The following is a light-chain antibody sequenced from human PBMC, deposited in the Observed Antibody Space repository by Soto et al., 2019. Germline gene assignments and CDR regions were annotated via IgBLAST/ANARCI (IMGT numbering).Light chain of an antibody. Sequence: DIPMTQAPSSLSASVGDRVTITCRARQDISTYLAWYQQKPGKVPKLLISAAYTLQSGVPPRFSGSGSGTDFTLTSSSLQPEDVATYYCQKYDNAPLTFGGGTKVEIK. V-gene: IGKV1-27*01. CDR3: QKYDNAPLT. J-gene: IGKJ4*01. CDR1: QDISTY. CDR2: AAY.